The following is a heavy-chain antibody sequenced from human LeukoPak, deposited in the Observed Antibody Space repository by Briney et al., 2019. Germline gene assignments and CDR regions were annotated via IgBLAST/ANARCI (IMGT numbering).Heavy chain of an antibody. CDR2: ISYTGST. CDR1: GGSISGYY. Sequence: KPSETLSLTCTVSGGSISGYYWSWIRQPAGKGLEWIGYISYTGSTNYNPSLKSRVSLSVDTSKNQFSLELSSVTAADTAVYYCATYRTSFIYWYFDLWGRGTLVTVSS. V-gene: IGHV4-59*01. CDR3: ATYRTSFIYWYFDL. D-gene: IGHD2-2*01. J-gene: IGHJ2*01.